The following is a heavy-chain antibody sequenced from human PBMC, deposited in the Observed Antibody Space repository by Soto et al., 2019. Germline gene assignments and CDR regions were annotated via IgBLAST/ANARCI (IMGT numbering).Heavy chain of an antibody. CDR2: IIPIFGTA. D-gene: IGHD6-13*01. CDR1: GGTFSSYA. V-gene: IGHV1-69*12. CDR3: ARTGPGSSWYSGMDV. Sequence: QVQLVQSGAEVKKPGSSVKVSCKASGGTFSSYAISWVRQAPGQGLEWMGGIIPIFGTANYAQKFQGRVTIXXDXSXXTGSMELSSLRSEDTAVYYCARTGPGSSWYSGMDVWGQGTTVTVSS. J-gene: IGHJ6*02.